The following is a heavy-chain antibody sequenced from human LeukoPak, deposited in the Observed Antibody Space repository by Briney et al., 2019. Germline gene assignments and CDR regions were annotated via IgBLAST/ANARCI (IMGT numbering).Heavy chain of an antibody. CDR3: ARDSSSIAARLDP. Sequence: MHWVRQAPGQGLEWMGIINPSGGSTSYAQKFQGRVTMTRDMSTSTVYMELSSLRSEDTAVYYCARDSSSIAARLDPWGQGTLVTVSS. CDR2: INPSGGST. V-gene: IGHV1-46*01. J-gene: IGHJ5*02. D-gene: IGHD6-6*01.